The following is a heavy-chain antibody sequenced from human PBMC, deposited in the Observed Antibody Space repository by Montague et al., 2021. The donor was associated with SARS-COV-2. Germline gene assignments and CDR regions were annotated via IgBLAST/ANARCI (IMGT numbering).Heavy chain of an antibody. J-gene: IGHJ3*01. Sequence: SLRLSCAASGFQVSRYWLTWVRQAPGKGLEWVANIKRDENDRSYLYSXXVLFTVSRDNAKNSLYLQMNGLRAEDTAVYYCARDLDVRQDSGAYYDAFDVWGQGTMVAVSS. CDR3: ARDLDVRQDSGAYYDAFDV. D-gene: IGHD3-10*01. CDR1: GFQVSRYW. CDR2: IKRDENDR. V-gene: IGHV3-7*01.